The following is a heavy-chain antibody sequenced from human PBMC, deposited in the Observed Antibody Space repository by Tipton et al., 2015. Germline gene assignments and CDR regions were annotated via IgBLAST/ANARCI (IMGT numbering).Heavy chain of an antibody. CDR1: GYSISSGYY. J-gene: IGHJ3*01. Sequence: TLSLTCDVSGYSISSGYYWGWIRQPPGKGLEWIGSIFHRGDTNYNPSLKSRVTISLDTSKNQFSLKLNSVTAADTAVYYCSRDRVAGNTGHAFDVWGQGTMVTVSS. CDR3: SRDRVAGNTGHAFDV. CDR2: IFHRGDT. V-gene: IGHV4-38-2*02. D-gene: IGHD6-19*01.